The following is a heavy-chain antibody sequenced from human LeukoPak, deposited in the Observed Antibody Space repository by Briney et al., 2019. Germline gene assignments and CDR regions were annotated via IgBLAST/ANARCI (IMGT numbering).Heavy chain of an antibody. CDR3: AALYDYGDYRDY. V-gene: IGHV1-58*01. D-gene: IGHD4-17*01. J-gene: IGHJ4*02. Sequence: AASVKVSCKASGFTFTSSAVQWVRQARGQRLEWIGWIVVGSGNTNHAQKFQERVTITRDMSTSTAYMELSSLRSEDTAVYYCAALYDYGDYRDYWGQGTLVTVSS. CDR1: GFTFTSSA. CDR2: IVVGSGNT.